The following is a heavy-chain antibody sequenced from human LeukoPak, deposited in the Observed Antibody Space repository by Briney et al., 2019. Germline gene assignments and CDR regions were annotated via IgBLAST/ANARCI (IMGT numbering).Heavy chain of an antibody. CDR3: ARARAWFGEYDAFDI. CDR2: FDPEDGET. J-gene: IGHJ3*02. V-gene: IGHV1-24*01. D-gene: IGHD3-10*01. Sequence: GASVTVSCKVSGYTLTELSMHWVRQAPGKGREWMGGFDPEDGETIYAQKFQGRVTMTRDTSISTAYMELSRLRSDDTAVYYCARARAWFGEYDAFDIWGQGTMVTVSS. CDR1: GYTLTELS.